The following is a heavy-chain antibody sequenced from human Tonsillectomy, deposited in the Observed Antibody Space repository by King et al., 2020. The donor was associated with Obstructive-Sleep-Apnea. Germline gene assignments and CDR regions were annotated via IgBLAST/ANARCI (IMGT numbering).Heavy chain of an antibody. V-gene: IGHV3-48*04. CDR1: GFTFSSYS. CDR3: AIDRVIGSSWRGYAFDI. CDR2: ISSSSSTI. D-gene: IGHD6-13*01. Sequence: VQLVESGGGLVQPGGSLRLSCAASGFTFSSYSMNWVRQAPGKGLEWVSYISSSSSTIYYADSVKGRFTISRDNAKNSLYLQMNSLRAEDTAVYYCAIDRVIGSSWRGYAFDIWGPGTMVTVSS. J-gene: IGHJ3*02.